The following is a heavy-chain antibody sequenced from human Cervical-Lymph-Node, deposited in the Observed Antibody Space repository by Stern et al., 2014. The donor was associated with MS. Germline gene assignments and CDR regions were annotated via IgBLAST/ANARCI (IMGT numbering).Heavy chain of an antibody. CDR1: GGSFSSYA. CDR3: ARDPSSRGFSFASHNYFDP. D-gene: IGHD5-12*01. J-gene: IGHJ5*02. V-gene: IGHV1-69*06. Sequence: VQLVESGPEMKKPGSSMKVSCKASGGSFSSYAISWVRQAPGQGLEWMGGIVPVLGTTKYAQKFQGRLTITADKSTSTAYMDLTSLRSDDTAVYYCARDPSSRGFSFASHNYFDPWGQGTLVTVSS. CDR2: IVPVLGTT.